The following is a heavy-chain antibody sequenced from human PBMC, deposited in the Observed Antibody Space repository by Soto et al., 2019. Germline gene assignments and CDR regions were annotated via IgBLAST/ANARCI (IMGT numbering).Heavy chain of an antibody. CDR1: GYSFTNYA. J-gene: IGHJ4*02. Sequence: ASVKVSCKASGYSFTNYAISWVRQAPGQGLEWMGRISGHNGNTNYAQKLQGRVTMTTDTSTSTAYMELRSLRSDDTAVYYRARDLVNWVSTSCHEYWGQGTLVTVSS. CDR2: ISGHNGNT. D-gene: IGHD2-2*01. V-gene: IGHV1-18*04. CDR3: ARDLVNWVSTSCHEY.